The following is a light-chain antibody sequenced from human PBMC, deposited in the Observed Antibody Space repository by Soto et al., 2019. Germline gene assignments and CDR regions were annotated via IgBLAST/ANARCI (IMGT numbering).Light chain of an antibody. J-gene: IGLJ1*01. Sequence: QSAPTQPASVSGSPGQSITISCTGTSSDIGSHDYVSWYQHHPGKAPKLIIYEVTNRPSEVSDRFSGSKSGSTASLTISGLQAEDEADYHCTSYTSNTALVFGTGTKLTVL. V-gene: IGLV2-14*01. CDR3: TSYTSNTALV. CDR2: EVT. CDR1: SSDIGSHDY.